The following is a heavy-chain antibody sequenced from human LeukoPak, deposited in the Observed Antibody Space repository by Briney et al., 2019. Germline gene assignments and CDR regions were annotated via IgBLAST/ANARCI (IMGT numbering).Heavy chain of an antibody. CDR2: IKQDGSEK. Sequence: GGSLRLSCAASGFTFSSYWMSWVRQAPGKGLEWVAIIKQDGSEKYYVDSVKGRFTISRDNAKNSLYLQMNSLRAEDTAVYYCARKRGYSGYDDAFDIWGQGTMVTVSS. V-gene: IGHV3-7*01. CDR3: ARKRGYSGYDDAFDI. D-gene: IGHD5-12*01. CDR1: GFTFSSYW. J-gene: IGHJ3*02.